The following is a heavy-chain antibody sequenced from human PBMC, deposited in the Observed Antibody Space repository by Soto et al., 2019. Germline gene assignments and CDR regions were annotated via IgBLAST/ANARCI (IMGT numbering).Heavy chain of an antibody. CDR2: IIPIFGTA. CDR3: ARLGIAVAAKTFRYYYYGMDV. D-gene: IGHD6-19*01. V-gene: IGHV1-69*13. CDR1: GGTFSSYA. Sequence: SVKVSCKASGGTFSSYAISWVRQAPGQGLEWMGGIIPIFGTANYAQKFQGRVTITADESTSTAYMELSSLRSEDTAVYYCARLGIAVAAKTFRYYYYGMDVWGQGTTVTVSS. J-gene: IGHJ6*02.